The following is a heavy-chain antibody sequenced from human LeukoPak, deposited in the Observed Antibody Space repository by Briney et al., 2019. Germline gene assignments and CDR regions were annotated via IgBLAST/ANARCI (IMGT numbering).Heavy chain of an antibody. V-gene: IGHV3-48*01. CDR1: GFTFSSYS. CDR2: ISSSSSTL. CDR3: ARDSDFTEFDY. J-gene: IGHJ4*02. D-gene: IGHD2-21*02. Sequence: GGSLRLSCAASGFTFSSYSMNWVRQAPGKGLGWVSYISSSSSTLYYADSVKGRFTISRDNAKNSLYLQMNSLRAEDTAVYYCARDSDFTEFDYWGQGTLVTVSS.